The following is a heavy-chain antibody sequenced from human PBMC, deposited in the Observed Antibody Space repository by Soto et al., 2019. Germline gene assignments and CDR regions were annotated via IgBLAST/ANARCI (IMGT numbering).Heavy chain of an antibody. Sequence: GGSLRLSCAASGFTFSNAWMSWVRQSPGKGREWVGRIKSKTDGGTTDYAAPVKGRFTISRDDSKNTRYLQMNSLKTEDTAVYYCNSVGANPRWYYYYGMDVWGQGTTVTVSS. CDR1: GFTFSNAW. J-gene: IGHJ6*02. CDR2: IKSKTDGGTT. D-gene: IGHD1-26*01. V-gene: IGHV3-15*01. CDR3: NSVGANPRWYYYYGMDV.